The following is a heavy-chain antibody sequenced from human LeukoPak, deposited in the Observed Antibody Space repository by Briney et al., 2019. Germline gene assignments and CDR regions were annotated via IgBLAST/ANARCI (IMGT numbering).Heavy chain of an antibody. Sequence: SETLSLTCAVSGYSISSGYHWGWVRQPPGKGLEWIATVFQLQTVRSIKNQSLERRLTMSLDTSQNQFSLHLTSVTAADTALYFCARVLNVPKLLDSWGQGTLVPVSS. CDR3: ARVLNVPKLLDS. CDR1: GYSISSGYH. V-gene: IGHV4-38-2*01. CDR2: VFQLQTVRS. D-gene: IGHD3-10*02. J-gene: IGHJ4*02.